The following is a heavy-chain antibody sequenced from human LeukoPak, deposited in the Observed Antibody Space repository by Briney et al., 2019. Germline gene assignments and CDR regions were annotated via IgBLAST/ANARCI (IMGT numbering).Heavy chain of an antibody. CDR3: AKSDLGHRSRQVGHFDY. CDR1: GFTFSTYG. D-gene: IGHD2-15*01. J-gene: IGHJ4*02. CDR2: ISYDGSNN. Sequence: AGSLRLSCAASGFTFSTYGMHWVRQAPGKGLEWVAVISYDGSNNYYADSAKGRFTISRDNSKNTLYLQMYSLRAEDTAVYYCAKSDLGHRSRQVGHFDYWGQGTLVTVSS. V-gene: IGHV3-30*18.